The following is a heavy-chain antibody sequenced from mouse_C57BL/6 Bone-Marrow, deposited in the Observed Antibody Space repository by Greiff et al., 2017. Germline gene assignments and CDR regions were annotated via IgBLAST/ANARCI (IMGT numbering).Heavy chain of an antibody. D-gene: IGHD1-1*01. V-gene: IGHV1-18*01. Sequence: EVKLQESGPELVKPGASVKIPCKASGYTFTDYNMDWVKQSHGKSLEWIGDITPNNGGTIYNQKFKGKATLTVDKSSSTAYMELRSLTSEDTAVYYCARHYYGSSWGFAYWGQGTLVTVSA. J-gene: IGHJ3*01. CDR3: ARHYYGSSWGFAY. CDR1: GYTFTDYN. CDR2: ITPNNGGT.